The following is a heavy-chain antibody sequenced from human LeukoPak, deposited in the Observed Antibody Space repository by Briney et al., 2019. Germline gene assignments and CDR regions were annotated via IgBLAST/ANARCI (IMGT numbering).Heavy chain of an antibody. D-gene: IGHD6-13*01. J-gene: IGHJ5*02. CDR3: ARYSDNWFDP. V-gene: IGHV4-59*01. Sequence: SETLSLTCTVSGDSISSYYWSWIRQPPGKGLEWIGYIYYSGGTNYNPPLKSRVTISVDTSKNQFSLKLSSVTAADTAVYYCARYSDNWFDPWGQGTLVTVSS. CDR1: GDSISSYY. CDR2: IYYSGGT.